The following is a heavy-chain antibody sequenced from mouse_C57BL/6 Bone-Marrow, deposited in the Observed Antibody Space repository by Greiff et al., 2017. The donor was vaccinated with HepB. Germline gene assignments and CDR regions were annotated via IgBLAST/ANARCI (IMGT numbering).Heavy chain of an antibody. CDR3: AEGMYGNYLYYAMEY. V-gene: IGHV14-2*01. J-gene: IGHJ4*01. CDR2: IDPEDGET. Sequence: EVQLQESGAELVKPGASVKLSCTASGFNIKDYYMHWVKQRTEQGLAWIGRIDPEDGETKYAPKFQGQATITADTSSNTAYLQISSLTSEDTAVYYCAEGMYGNYLYYAMEYWGQGTSVTVSS. D-gene: IGHD2-10*02. CDR1: GFNIKDYY.